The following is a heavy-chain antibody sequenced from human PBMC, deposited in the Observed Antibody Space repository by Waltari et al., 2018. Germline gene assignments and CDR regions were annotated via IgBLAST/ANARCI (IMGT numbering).Heavy chain of an antibody. Sequence: EVPVVESGGGLVQPGGSLRLSCVASGFPFSNYWMGWVRQAPGKGLEWVANIKPDGSEKNHVDSVKGRFTISRDNAKNSLYLQMNSLRAEDTAVYYCVQGGFYYADWGQGTLVTVSS. V-gene: IGHV3-7*01. CDR2: IKPDGSEK. J-gene: IGHJ4*02. CDR3: VQGGFYYAD. CDR1: GFPFSNYW. D-gene: IGHD3-10*01.